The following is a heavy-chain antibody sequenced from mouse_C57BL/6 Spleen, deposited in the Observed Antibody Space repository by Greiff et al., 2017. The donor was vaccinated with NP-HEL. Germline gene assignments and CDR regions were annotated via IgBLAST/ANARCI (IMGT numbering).Heavy chain of an antibody. V-gene: IGHV5-17*01. D-gene: IGHD1-1*01. CDR1: GFTFSDYG. CDR3: ASNGSLLRGGYAMDY. J-gene: IGHJ4*01. Sequence: EVKLVESGGGLVKPGGSLKLSCAASGFTFSDYGMHWVRQAPEKGLEWVAYISSGSSTIYYADTVKGRFTISRDNAKNTLFLQMTSLRSEDTAMYYCASNGSLLRGGYAMDYWGQGTSVTVSS. CDR2: ISSGSSTI.